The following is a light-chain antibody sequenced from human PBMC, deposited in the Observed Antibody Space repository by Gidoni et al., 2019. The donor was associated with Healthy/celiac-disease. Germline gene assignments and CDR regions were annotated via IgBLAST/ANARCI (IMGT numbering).Light chain of an antibody. CDR3: QQYDNLPPART. V-gene: IGKV1-33*01. J-gene: IGKJ2*01. Sequence: DIQMTQSPSSLSASVGDRVTITCQASQDISNYLNWYQQKPGKAPKLLIYDASNLETGVPSRFSGSGSGTDFTFTISSLRPEDIATYYCQQYDNLPPARTFGQGTKLEIK. CDR2: DAS. CDR1: QDISNY.